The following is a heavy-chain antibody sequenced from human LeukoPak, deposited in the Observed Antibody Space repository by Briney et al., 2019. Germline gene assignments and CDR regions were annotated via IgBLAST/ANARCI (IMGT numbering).Heavy chain of an antibody. V-gene: IGHV1-2*02. CDR3: ARGAAYDFWSGHPGFDY. CDR1: GYTFTGYY. J-gene: IGHJ4*02. CDR2: INPNSGGT. D-gene: IGHD3-3*01. Sequence: ASVKVSCKASGYTFTGYYMHWVRQAPGQGVEWMGWINPNSGGTNYAQKFQGRVTMTRDTSISTAYMELSRLRSDDTAVYYCARGAAYDFWSGHPGFDYWGQGTLVTVSS.